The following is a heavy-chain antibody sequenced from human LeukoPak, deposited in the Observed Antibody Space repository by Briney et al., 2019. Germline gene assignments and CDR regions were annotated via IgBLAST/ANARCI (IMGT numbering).Heavy chain of an antibody. D-gene: IGHD6-19*01. J-gene: IGHJ4*02. V-gene: IGHV4-59*01. CDR3: ARTYGSGPVDY. Sequence: PSETLSLTCTVSGGSISSYYWSWIRQPPGKGLEWIGYIYYSGSTNYNPSLKSRVTISVDTSKNQFSLKLSSVTAADTAVYYCARTYGSGPVDYWGQGTLVTVSS. CDR1: GGSISSYY. CDR2: IYYSGST.